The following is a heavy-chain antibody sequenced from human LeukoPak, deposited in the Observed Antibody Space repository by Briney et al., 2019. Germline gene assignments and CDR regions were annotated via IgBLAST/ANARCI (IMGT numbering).Heavy chain of an antibody. D-gene: IGHD3-10*01. Sequence: PSQTLSLTCAVYGGSFSGYYWSWIRQPPGKGLEWIGEINHSGSTNYNPSLKSRVTISVDTSKNQFSLKLSSVTAADTAVYYCAREQSYYGSGSHITFRYYYYYMDVWGKGTTVTVSS. CDR3: AREQSYYGSGSHITFRYYYYYMDV. CDR1: GGSFSGYY. J-gene: IGHJ6*03. CDR2: INHSGST. V-gene: IGHV4-34*01.